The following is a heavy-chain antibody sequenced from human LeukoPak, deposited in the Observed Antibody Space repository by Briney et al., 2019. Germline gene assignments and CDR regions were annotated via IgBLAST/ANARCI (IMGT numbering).Heavy chain of an antibody. CDR1: GFTFDDYG. CDR3: ARNNGYYRDAFDI. V-gene: IGHV3-20*04. D-gene: IGHD1-14*01. CDR2: INWNGGST. Sequence: GGSLRLSCAASGFTFDDYGMSWVRQAPGKGLEWVSGINWNGGSTGYADSVKGRFTISRDKAKNSLYLKMNSLRAEDTDLYYCARNNGYYRDAFDIWGQGTVVTVSS. J-gene: IGHJ3*02.